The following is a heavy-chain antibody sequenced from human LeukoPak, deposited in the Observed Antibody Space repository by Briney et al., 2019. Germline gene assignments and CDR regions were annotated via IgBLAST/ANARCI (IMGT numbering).Heavy chain of an antibody. CDR1: GFTFSSYA. V-gene: IGHV3-23*01. CDR3: AKEHYDSSGHADY. Sequence: TGGFLRLSCAASGFTFSSYAMSWVRQAPGKGLEWVSAISGSGGSTYYADSVKGRFTISRDNSKNTLYLQMNSLRAEDTAVYYCAKEHYDSSGHADYWGQGTLVTVSS. J-gene: IGHJ4*02. D-gene: IGHD3-22*01. CDR2: ISGSGGST.